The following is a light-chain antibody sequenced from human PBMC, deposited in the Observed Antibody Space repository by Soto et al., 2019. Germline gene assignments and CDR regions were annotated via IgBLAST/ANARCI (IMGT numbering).Light chain of an antibody. J-gene: IGLJ2*01. Sequence: QSVLTQPPSASGTPGQRVTISCSGSRSDIGSNYVYWYQHLPGMAPKLLIYRNDQRPSGVPDRISASRSGTTASLPIIGLRSEDEADYYCASWDDTLRVPIFGGGTKVTVL. V-gene: IGLV1-47*01. CDR1: RSDIGSNY. CDR2: RND. CDR3: ASWDDTLRVPI.